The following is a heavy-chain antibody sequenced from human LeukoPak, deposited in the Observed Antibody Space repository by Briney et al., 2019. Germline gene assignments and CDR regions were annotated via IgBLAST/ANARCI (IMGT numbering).Heavy chain of an antibody. CDR3: ARDQGALDI. J-gene: IGHJ3*02. CDR1: GFTFSHYW. CDR2: IKQDGSEK. Sequence: GGSLRLSCAASGFTFSHYWMSWVRQAPGKGLEWLANIKQDGSEKYYVDSVKGRFAISRDNAKNSLYLQMNSQRAEDTAIYYCARDQGALDIWGQGTMVTVSS. V-gene: IGHV3-7*01.